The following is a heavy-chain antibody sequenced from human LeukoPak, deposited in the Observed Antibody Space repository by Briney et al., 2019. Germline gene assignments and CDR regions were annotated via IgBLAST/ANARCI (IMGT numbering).Heavy chain of an antibody. CDR1: GYTFTSYG. Sequence: GASVKVSCKASGYTFTSYGISWVRQAPGQGLEWMGWISAYNGNTNYAQKLQGRVTMTTDTSTSTAYMELRSLRSDDTAVYYCARAHSASFLKNYDFWSGQYFDYWGQGTLVTVSS. D-gene: IGHD3-3*01. V-gene: IGHV1-18*01. J-gene: IGHJ4*02. CDR2: ISAYNGNT. CDR3: ARAHSASFLKNYDFWSGQYFDY.